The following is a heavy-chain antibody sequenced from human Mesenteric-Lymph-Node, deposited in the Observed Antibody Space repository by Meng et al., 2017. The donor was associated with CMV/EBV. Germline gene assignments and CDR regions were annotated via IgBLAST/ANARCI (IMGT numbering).Heavy chain of an antibody. CDR3: AKSMYLDWLLPDH. J-gene: IGHJ4*02. Sequence: GESLKISCTASGFIFSNYGMHWVRQAPAKGLEWVAYIHYDGQKYADSVKGRFTISRDNSKNTIYLQMNSLRSEDTSTYYCAKSMYLDWLLPDHWGQGTVVTVSS. D-gene: IGHD3-9*01. CDR2: IHYDGQ. CDR1: GFIFSNYG. V-gene: IGHV3-30*02.